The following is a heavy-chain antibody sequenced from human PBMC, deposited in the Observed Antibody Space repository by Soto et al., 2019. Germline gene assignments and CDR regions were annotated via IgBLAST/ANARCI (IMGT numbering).Heavy chain of an antibody. CDR1: GYSFTSYW. CDR2: IYPGDSDT. CDR3: ARIQLGYCSSTSCRAKGWFDS. J-gene: IGHJ5*01. Sequence: GESLKISCKGSGYSFTSYWIGWVRQMPGKGLEWMGIIYPGDSDTRYSPSFQGQVTISADKSISTAYLQWSSLKASDTAMYYCARIQLGYCSSTSCRAKGWFDSWGQGTRVTVSS. D-gene: IGHD2-2*01. V-gene: IGHV5-51*01.